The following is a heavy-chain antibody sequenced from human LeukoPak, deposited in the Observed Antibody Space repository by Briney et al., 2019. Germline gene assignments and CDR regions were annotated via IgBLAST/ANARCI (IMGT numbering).Heavy chain of an antibody. CDR1: GFNFDDYV. Sequence: PGGSLRLSCAASGFNFDDYVMNWVRQAPGKGLEWVSFISSSSSYIYYADSVKGRFTISRDNAKNSLYLQMDSLRAEDTAVYYCAKDTTLVASGGEYFQHWGQGTLVTVSS. D-gene: IGHD5-12*01. J-gene: IGHJ1*01. CDR3: AKDTTLVASGGEYFQH. CDR2: ISSSSSYI. V-gene: IGHV3-21*04.